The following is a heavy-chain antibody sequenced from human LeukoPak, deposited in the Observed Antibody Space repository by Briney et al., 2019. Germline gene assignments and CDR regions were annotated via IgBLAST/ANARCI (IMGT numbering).Heavy chain of an antibody. CDR1: AFTFSNYG. CDR3: TTDTGSGWYKGAFDI. J-gene: IGHJ3*02. Sequence: PGGSLRLSCAASAFTFSNYGMHWVRQAPGKGLEWVAVISYDGSDKYYADSVKGRFTISRDNSKNTVFLQMNSLKTEDTAVYYCTTDTGSGWYKGAFDIWGQGTMVTVSS. D-gene: IGHD6-19*01. CDR2: ISYDGSDK. V-gene: IGHV3-30*03.